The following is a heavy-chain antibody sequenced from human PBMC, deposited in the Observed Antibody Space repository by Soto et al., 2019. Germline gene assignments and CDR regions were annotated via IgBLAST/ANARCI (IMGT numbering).Heavy chain of an antibody. Sequence: PSETLSLTCTVSGGSLSSYYWSWIRQPPGKGLEWIGYIYYSGSTNYNPSLKSRVTISVDTSKNQFSPKLSSVTAADTAVYYCARGNEDDFLSGYYTGIFPAFWGQGTLVTVSS. D-gene: IGHD3-3*01. CDR2: IYYSGST. J-gene: IGHJ1*01. CDR1: GGSLSSYY. V-gene: IGHV4-59*01. CDR3: ARGNEDDFLSGYYTGIFPAF.